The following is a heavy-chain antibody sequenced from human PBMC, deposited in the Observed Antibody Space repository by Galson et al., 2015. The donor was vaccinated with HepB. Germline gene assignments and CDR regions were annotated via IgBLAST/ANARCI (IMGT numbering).Heavy chain of an antibody. Sequence: QSGAEVKKPGESLRISCKGSGYSFTSYWISWVRQMPGKGLEWMGRIDPSDSYTNYSPSFQGHVTISADKSISTAYLQWSSLKASDTAMYYCARPKADYYGSGSDASFDYWGQGTLVTVSS. CDR3: ARPKADYYGSGSDASFDY. J-gene: IGHJ4*02. CDR2: IDPSDSYT. CDR1: GYSFTSYW. V-gene: IGHV5-10-1*01. D-gene: IGHD3-10*01.